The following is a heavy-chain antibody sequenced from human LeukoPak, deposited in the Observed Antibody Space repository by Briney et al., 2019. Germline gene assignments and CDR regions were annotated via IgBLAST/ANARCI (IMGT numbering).Heavy chain of an antibody. D-gene: IGHD3-10*01. J-gene: IGHJ4*02. V-gene: IGHV3-48*04. Sequence: GGSLRLSCAASGFIFSSYSMNWVRQAPGKGLEGVSYISFSGSTIYYADSVKGRFTISRDNAKNSLFLQMNSLRAEDTAVYYCARFPGYASGSHYLDYWGQGTLVTVSS. CDR3: ARFPGYASGSHYLDY. CDR1: GFIFSSYS. CDR2: ISFSGSTI.